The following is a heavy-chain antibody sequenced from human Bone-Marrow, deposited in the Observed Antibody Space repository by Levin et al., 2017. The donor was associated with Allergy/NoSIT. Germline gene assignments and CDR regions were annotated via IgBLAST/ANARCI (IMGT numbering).Heavy chain of an antibody. V-gene: IGHV4-61*01. CDR3: ARSMTTSYKGFDF. Sequence: SETLSLTCSVSGGSVSGNIYFWSWIRQPPGKGLEWIGYILSSGRTNYNPSLRGRVTMSLDTSKHQFSLSLTSVTAADTAVYYCARSMTTSYKGFDFWGLGALVSVS. CDR1: GGSVSGNIYF. J-gene: IGHJ4*02. CDR2: ILSSGRT. D-gene: IGHD2/OR15-2a*01.